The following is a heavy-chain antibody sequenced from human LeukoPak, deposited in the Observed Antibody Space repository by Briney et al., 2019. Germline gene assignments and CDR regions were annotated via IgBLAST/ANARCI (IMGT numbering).Heavy chain of an antibody. V-gene: IGHV4-34*01. CDR1: GGSFSGYY. Sequence: KPSETLSLTCAVYGGSFSGYYWSWIRQPPGKGLEWIGEINHSGSTNYNPSLKSRVTISVDTSKNQFSLKLSSVTAADTAVYYCARGRKMITFGGVIVRNLGAFDIWGQGTMVTVSS. D-gene: IGHD3-16*02. CDR3: ARGRKMITFGGVIVRNLGAFDI. CDR2: INHSGST. J-gene: IGHJ3*02.